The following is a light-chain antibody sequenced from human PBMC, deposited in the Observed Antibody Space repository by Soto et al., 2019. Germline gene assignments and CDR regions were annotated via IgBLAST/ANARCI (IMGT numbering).Light chain of an antibody. V-gene: IGKV1-5*03. CDR3: QQYDGYPFT. Sequence: DIQMTQSPSALSTFVGDRVTITCRASQTISTWLAWFQQKPGKAPKLLIYKASNLESGVPSRFSGSGSGTEFTLTINSLQPDDFATYYCQQYDGYPFTFGGGTQVEIK. CDR2: KAS. J-gene: IGKJ4*01. CDR1: QTISTW.